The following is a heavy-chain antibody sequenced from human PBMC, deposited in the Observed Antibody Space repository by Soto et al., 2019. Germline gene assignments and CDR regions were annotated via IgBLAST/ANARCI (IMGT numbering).Heavy chain of an antibody. V-gene: IGHV4-30-4*01. J-gene: IGHJ4*02. D-gene: IGHD5-12*01. Sequence: QVQLQESGPGLVKPSQTLSLTCTVSGGSISSGDYYWSWIRQPPGKGLVWIGYIYYSGSTYYNPSLKSRVTISVDTSKNQFSLKLSSVTAADTAVSYCARWLGYGPHFDYWGQGTLVTVSS. CDR1: GGSISSGDYY. CDR3: ARWLGYGPHFDY. CDR2: IYYSGST.